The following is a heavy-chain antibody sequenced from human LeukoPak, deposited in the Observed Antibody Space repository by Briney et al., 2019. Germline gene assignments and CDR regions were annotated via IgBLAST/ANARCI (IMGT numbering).Heavy chain of an antibody. CDR2: IGTTGNT. Sequence: GGSLRLSCAASGFTFSNYDMHWARQATGKGMEWVSGIGTTGNTYYPASVKGRCTISRENAKNSLYLQMNRLRAGDTAVYYCARGDILTGYSFDPWGQGTLVIVSS. D-gene: IGHD3-9*01. CDR1: GFTFSNYD. V-gene: IGHV3-13*04. J-gene: IGHJ5*02. CDR3: ARGDILTGYSFDP.